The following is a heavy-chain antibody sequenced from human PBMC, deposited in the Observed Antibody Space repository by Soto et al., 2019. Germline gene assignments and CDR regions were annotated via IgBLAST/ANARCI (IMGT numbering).Heavy chain of an antibody. CDR2: ISYDGSNK. J-gene: IGHJ4*02. D-gene: IGHD3-22*01. Sequence: QPGGSLRLSCAASGFTFSSYGMHWVRQAPGKGLEWVAVISYDGSNKYYADSVKGRFTISRDNSKNTVYLQMNSLRAEDTAVYYCAKDTYYHDSSGYYVFEYWGQGTLVTVSS. CDR3: AKDTYYHDSSGYYVFEY. V-gene: IGHV3-30*18. CDR1: GFTFSSYG.